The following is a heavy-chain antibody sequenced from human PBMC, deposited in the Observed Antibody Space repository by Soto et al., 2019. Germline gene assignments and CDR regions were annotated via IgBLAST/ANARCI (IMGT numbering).Heavy chain of an antibody. CDR1: GFTFSSYG. J-gene: IGHJ3*02. CDR2: ISYDGSNK. Sequence: HPGGSLRLSCAASGFTFSSYGMHWVRQAPGKGLEWVAVISYDGSNKYYADSVKGRFTISRDNSKNTLYLQMNSLRAEVTAVYYCAKISRYYDSSGYYEDGYAFDIWGQGTMVTVSS. D-gene: IGHD3-22*01. V-gene: IGHV3-30*18. CDR3: AKISRYYDSSGYYEDGYAFDI.